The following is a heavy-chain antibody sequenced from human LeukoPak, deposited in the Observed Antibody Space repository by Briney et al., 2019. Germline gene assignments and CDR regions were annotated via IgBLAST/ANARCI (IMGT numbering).Heavy chain of an antibody. Sequence: QSGGSLRLSCAASGFTFSDYGMHWVRQAPGKGLEWVAVIWYDGSNKYYADSVKGRFTISRDNSKNTVYLQMNSLRAEDTAVYYCARGLRNTDTFDIWGQGTMVTVSS. CDR1: GFTFSDYG. CDR3: ARGLRNTDTFDI. V-gene: IGHV3-33*08. J-gene: IGHJ3*02. CDR2: IWYDGSNK.